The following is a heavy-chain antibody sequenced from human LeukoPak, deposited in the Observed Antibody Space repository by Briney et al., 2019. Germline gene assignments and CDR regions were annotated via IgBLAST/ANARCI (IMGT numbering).Heavy chain of an antibody. CDR3: ARDRGYNWNYGGEIDY. Sequence: GGSLRLSCEASGFTFSSYWMSWVRQAPGKGLEWVANIKQEGSEKYYVDSVKGRFTISRDNAKNFLYLQMSSLRAEDTAVYYCARDRGYNWNYGGEIDYWGQGDLVTVS. V-gene: IGHV3-7*05. J-gene: IGHJ4*02. CDR2: IKQEGSEK. CDR1: GFTFSSYW. D-gene: IGHD1-7*01.